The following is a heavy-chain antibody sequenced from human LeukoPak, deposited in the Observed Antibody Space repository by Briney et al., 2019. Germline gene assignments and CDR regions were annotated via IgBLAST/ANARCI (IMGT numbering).Heavy chain of an antibody. Sequence: ASVKVSCKASGGTFSSYAISWVRQAPGQGLEWMGGIIPIFGTANYAQKFQGRVTITTDESMSTAYMELSSLRSEDTAVYYCARTPDCSSTSCYYYYYMDVWGKGTTVTVSS. CDR1: GGTFSSYA. V-gene: IGHV1-69*05. CDR3: ARTPDCSSTSCYYYYYMDV. J-gene: IGHJ6*03. D-gene: IGHD2-2*01. CDR2: IIPIFGTA.